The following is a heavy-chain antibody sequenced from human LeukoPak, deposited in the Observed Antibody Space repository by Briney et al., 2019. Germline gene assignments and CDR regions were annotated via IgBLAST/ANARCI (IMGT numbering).Heavy chain of an antibody. Sequence: GGSLRLSCAASGFTFSSSAMSWVRRAPGKGLDWVSTISGSGDSTYYAASVKGRFTISRDNSKNTLYLQMNSLRAEDTALYYCAKAPAPYMCSSFDYWGQGTLVTVSS. J-gene: IGHJ4*02. CDR1: GFTFSSSA. CDR2: ISGSGDST. V-gene: IGHV3-23*01. D-gene: IGHD2-2*01. CDR3: AKAPAPYMCSSFDY.